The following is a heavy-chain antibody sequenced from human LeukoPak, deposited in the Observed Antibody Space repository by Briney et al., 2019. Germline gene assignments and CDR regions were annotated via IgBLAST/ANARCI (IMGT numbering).Heavy chain of an antibody. Sequence: SETLSLTCTVSGGSISSGSFYWGWIRQHPGKGLEWIGYIHYRGTTYYNTSLKSRLTISMDTSKNQFSLRLDSVTAADTAVYYCTRGEDLLAFFDYWGQGTLVTVSS. J-gene: IGHJ4*02. V-gene: IGHV4-31*03. CDR3: TRGEDLLAFFDY. CDR1: GGSISSGSFY. CDR2: IHYRGTT.